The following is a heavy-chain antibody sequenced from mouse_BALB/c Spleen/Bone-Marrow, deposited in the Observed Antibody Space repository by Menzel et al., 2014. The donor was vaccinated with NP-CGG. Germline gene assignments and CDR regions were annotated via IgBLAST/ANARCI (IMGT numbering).Heavy chain of an antibody. J-gene: IGHJ4*01. CDR3: ARGGYYKYDEDAMDY. V-gene: IGHV2-9*02. D-gene: IGHD2-14*01. Sequence: VQLQQSGPGLVAPSQSLSITCTVSGFSLXSYGVHWVRQPPGKGLGWLGAIWAGGITNYNSTLMSRLSINKDDSKSKVFLKMNSLQTDDTAMYYCARGGYYKYDEDAMDYWGQGTSVTVSS. CDR2: IWAGGIT. CDR1: GFSLXSYG.